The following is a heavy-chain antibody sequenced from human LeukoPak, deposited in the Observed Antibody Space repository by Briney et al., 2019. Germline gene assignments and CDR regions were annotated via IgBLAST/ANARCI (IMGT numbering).Heavy chain of an antibody. Sequence: SETLSLTCTVSGGSISSYYWSWIRQPPGKGLEWIGYIYYSGSTNYNPSLKSRVTISVDTSKNQFSLKLSSVTAADTAVYHCARGHNYDFWSGYEPNWFDPWGQGTLVTVSS. CDR2: IYYSGST. CDR1: GGSISSYY. CDR3: ARGHNYDFWSGYEPNWFDP. V-gene: IGHV4-59*01. D-gene: IGHD3-3*01. J-gene: IGHJ5*02.